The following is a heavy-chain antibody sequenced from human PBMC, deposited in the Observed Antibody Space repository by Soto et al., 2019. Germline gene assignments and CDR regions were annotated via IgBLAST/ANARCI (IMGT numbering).Heavy chain of an antibody. Sequence: GGPVRVSCATSRFTFSSYAMPWFRQAPGKGLEWVAVISYDGSNKYYADSVKGRFTISRDNSKNTLYLQMNSLRAEDTAVYYCARGMNWNYDPYYYYGMDVWGQGT. CDR1: RFTFSSYA. J-gene: IGHJ6*02. V-gene: IGHV3-30-3*01. CDR2: ISYDGSNK. CDR3: ARGMNWNYDPYYYYGMDV. D-gene: IGHD1-7*01.